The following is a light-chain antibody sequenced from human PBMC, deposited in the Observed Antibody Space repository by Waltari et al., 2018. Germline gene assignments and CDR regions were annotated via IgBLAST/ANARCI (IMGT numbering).Light chain of an antibody. CDR2: EVT. Sequence: QSALTQPPSASGSPGQSVTISCSGTSRGVGVYNYVSWYQQHPGKAPKLMIYEVTERPSGVPDRFSGSKSDNTASLTVSGLQADDEADYYCCSYAGHSWVFGGGTRLTVL. CDR3: CSYAGHSWV. V-gene: IGLV2-8*01. J-gene: IGLJ3*02. CDR1: SRGVGVYNY.